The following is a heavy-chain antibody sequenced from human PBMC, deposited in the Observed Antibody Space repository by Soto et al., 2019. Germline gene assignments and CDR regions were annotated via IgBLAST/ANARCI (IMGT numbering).Heavy chain of an antibody. D-gene: IGHD3-16*01. J-gene: IGHJ4*02. CDR1: GFSFSNYG. Sequence: QVQLVESGGGVVQPGRSLRLSCAASGFSFSNYGMHWVRQAPGKGLEWVALIWHDGGNKYYAESVKGRFTISRDNSKDMVYLQMNSLRAEDAAMYYCARDGDANTGFGKDYWGQGTLVTVSS. CDR3: ARDGDANTGFGKDY. CDR2: IWHDGGNK. V-gene: IGHV3-33*01.